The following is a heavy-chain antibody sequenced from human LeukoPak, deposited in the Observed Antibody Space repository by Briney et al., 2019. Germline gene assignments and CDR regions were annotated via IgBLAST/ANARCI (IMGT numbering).Heavy chain of an antibody. D-gene: IGHD1-26*01. Sequence: SGTLSLTCIVSGGSISSYYWSWIRQPPGKGLEWIGYTHYSGSTNYNPSLKSRVTISLDTSKNQFSLRLSSVTAADTAVYYCAKEYLGSTRGFDYWGQGTLVTVSS. CDR3: AKEYLGSTRGFDY. CDR1: GGSISSYY. V-gene: IGHV4-59*01. J-gene: IGHJ4*02. CDR2: THYSGST.